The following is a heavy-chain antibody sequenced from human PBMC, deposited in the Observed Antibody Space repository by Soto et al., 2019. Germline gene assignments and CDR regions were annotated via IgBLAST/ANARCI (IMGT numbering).Heavy chain of an antibody. J-gene: IGHJ4*02. CDR3: GRGLYCGDECSFAY. D-gene: IGHD2-21*01. CDR2: ISSSGTT. Sequence: QVHLQESGPGLVKPSETLSLTCSVFGHSISSYYWSWIRQPAGKGLEYIGRISSSGTTNYSPSLESRVSMSVDPSQNQISLKLSSVTAADPAIYYWGRGLYCGDECSFAYLGQGTLVTVS. V-gene: IGHV4-4*07. CDR1: GHSISSYY.